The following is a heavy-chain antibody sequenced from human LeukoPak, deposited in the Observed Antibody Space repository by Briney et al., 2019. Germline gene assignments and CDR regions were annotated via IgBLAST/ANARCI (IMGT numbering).Heavy chain of an antibody. Sequence: PGGSLRLSCAASGFTFSSYGMHWVRQAPGKGLEWVAVISYDGSNKYYADSVKGRFTISRDNSKNTLYLQMNSLRAEDTAVYYCARVTGDYYYYMDVWGKGTTVTVSS. J-gene: IGHJ6*03. CDR3: ARVTGDYYYYMDV. V-gene: IGHV3-30*03. D-gene: IGHD5-18*01. CDR1: GFTFSSYG. CDR2: ISYDGSNK.